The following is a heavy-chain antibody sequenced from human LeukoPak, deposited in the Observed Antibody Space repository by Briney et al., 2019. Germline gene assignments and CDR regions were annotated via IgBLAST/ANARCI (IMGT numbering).Heavy chain of an antibody. CDR1: GFTFSSYE. CDR2: ISSSGSTI. V-gene: IGHV3-48*03. J-gene: IGHJ4*02. D-gene: IGHD3-22*01. Sequence: GGSLRLSCAASGFTFSSYEMNWVRQAPGKGLEWVSYISSSGSTIYYADSVKGRFTISRDNSKNTLYLQMNSLRAEDTAVYYCAKDDSSGYPAFSFDYWGQGTLVTVSS. CDR3: AKDDSSGYPAFSFDY.